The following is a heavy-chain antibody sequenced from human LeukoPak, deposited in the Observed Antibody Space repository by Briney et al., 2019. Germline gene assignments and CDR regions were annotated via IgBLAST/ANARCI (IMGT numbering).Heavy chain of an antibody. CDR3: ARVARVRGVIITPYYFDY. V-gene: IGHV1-2*02. J-gene: IGHJ4*02. D-gene: IGHD3-10*01. Sequence: VASVMVSCKASGYTFTGYFVHWVRQAPGQGLEWMGWINPNSGGTNYAQKFQGRVTMTRDTSISTAYMELSRLRSDDTAVYYCARVARVRGVIITPYYFDYWGQGTLVTVSS. CDR1: GYTFTGYF. CDR2: INPNSGGT.